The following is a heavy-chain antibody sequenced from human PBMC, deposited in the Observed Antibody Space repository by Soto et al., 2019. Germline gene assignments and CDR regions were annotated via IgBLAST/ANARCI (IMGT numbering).Heavy chain of an antibody. Sequence: GASVKVSCKASGYTFTNYDINWVRQATGQGPEWMGWMNPDSGDTGYVPNFQGRVSMTRSTSISTAYMELSDLRSEDTAAYYCARSRGGTGVHFDFWGQGTQVTVSS. D-gene: IGHD7-27*01. V-gene: IGHV1-8*01. CDR3: ARSRGGTGVHFDF. CDR1: GYTFTNYD. J-gene: IGHJ4*02. CDR2: MNPDSGDT.